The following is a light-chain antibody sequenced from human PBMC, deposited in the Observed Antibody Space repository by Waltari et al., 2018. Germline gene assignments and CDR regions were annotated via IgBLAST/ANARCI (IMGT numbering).Light chain of an antibody. CDR1: QDISKY. Sequence: DIQMTQSPSSLSASVRDRVTITCRASQDISKYLSWYQQKPGKAPKLLIYGASNLETGVPSRFSGSGSGTDVTFTISSLQPEDIATYYCQQYDNLPVTFGQGTRVDIK. CDR3: QQYDNLPVT. CDR2: GAS. J-gene: IGKJ1*01. V-gene: IGKV1-33*01.